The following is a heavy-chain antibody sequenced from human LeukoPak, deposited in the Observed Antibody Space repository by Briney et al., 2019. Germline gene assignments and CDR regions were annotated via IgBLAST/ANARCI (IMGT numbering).Heavy chain of an antibody. D-gene: IGHD3-3*01. CDR2: IYYSGST. CDR1: GGSISSYY. J-gene: IGHJ5*02. CDR3: ARAKLTYYDFWSGWVNWFDP. Sequence: SETLSLTCTVSGGSISSYYWSWIRQPPGKGLEWIGYIYYSGSTNYNPSLKSRVTISVDTSKNQFSLKLSSVTAADTAVYYCARAKLTYYDFWSGWVNWFDPWGQGTLVTVSS. V-gene: IGHV4-59*08.